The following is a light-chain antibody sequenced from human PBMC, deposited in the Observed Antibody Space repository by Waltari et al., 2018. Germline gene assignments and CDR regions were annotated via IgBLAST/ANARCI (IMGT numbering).Light chain of an antibody. CDR1: QSLLWSFNNNNY. V-gene: IGKV4-1*01. Sequence: DIVMTQSPDSLAVSLVERATIYCKSSQSLLWSFNNNNYLAWYQQKPGQPPKLLIHWASTRESGVPDRFSGSGSGADFTLTISSLQAEDVAVYYCQQYYSTPPTFGQGTKLEIK. CDR2: WAS. CDR3: QQYYSTPPT. J-gene: IGKJ2*01.